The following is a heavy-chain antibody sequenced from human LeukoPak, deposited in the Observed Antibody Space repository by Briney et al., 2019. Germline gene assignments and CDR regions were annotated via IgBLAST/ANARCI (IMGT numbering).Heavy chain of an antibody. D-gene: IGHD2-2*01. J-gene: IGHJ6*02. CDR2: IYYSGTT. Sequence: PSETLSLTCNVSGGSINSGGYYWSWIRQPPGKGLEWIGYIYYSGTTYYNPSLKSRVSIAVDTSENQFSLKLSSVTAADTAVYYCARTMPSYYYAMDIWGQGTTVTVSS. CDR3: ARTMPSYYYAMDI. V-gene: IGHV4-30-4*01. CDR1: GGSINSGGYY.